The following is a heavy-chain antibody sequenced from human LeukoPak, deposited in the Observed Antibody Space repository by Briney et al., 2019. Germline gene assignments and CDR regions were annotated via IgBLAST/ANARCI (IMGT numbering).Heavy chain of an antibody. V-gene: IGHV3-23*01. J-gene: IGHJ5*02. CDR1: GFTFSSYA. Sequence: PGGSLRLSCAASGFTFSSYAMSWVRQAPGKGLEWVSAISGSGGSTYYADSVKGRFTISRDNSKNTLYLQMNSLRAEDTAVYYCAKPCGGGGIWRWFDPWGQGTLVTVSS. CDR3: AKPCGGGGIWRWFDP. CDR2: ISGSGGST. D-gene: IGHD2-15*01.